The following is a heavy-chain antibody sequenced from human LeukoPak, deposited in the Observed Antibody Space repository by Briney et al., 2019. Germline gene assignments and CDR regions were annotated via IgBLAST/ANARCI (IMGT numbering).Heavy chain of an antibody. CDR2: INSDGSST. Sequence: GGSLRLSCVASGFTFSSSWMHWVRQAPGKGLVWVPRINSDGSSTSYADSVKGRFTISRDNSKNTLYLQMNSLRAEDTAVYYCARVLSRAPHYYGMDVWGQGTTVTVSS. D-gene: IGHD3-10*01. J-gene: IGHJ6*02. V-gene: IGHV3-74*01. CDR3: ARVLSRAPHYYGMDV. CDR1: GFTFSSSW.